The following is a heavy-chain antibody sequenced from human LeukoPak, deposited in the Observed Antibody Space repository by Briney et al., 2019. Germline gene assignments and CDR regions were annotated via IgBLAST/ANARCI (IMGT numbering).Heavy chain of an antibody. Sequence: GGSLRLSCLTSGFTLSTNAMSWVRQAPGKGLERISGISGSGASTYYADSVKGRFTISRDDSRNTLYLQMNSLRGDDTAVYYCAKDVGKWESLHFFDYWGQGTLVTVSS. D-gene: IGHD1-26*01. J-gene: IGHJ4*02. CDR1: GFTLSTNA. CDR2: ISGSGAST. V-gene: IGHV3-23*01. CDR3: AKDVGKWESLHFFDY.